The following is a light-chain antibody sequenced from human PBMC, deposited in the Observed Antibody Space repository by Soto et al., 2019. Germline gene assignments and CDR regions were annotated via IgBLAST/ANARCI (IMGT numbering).Light chain of an antibody. CDR1: RSVSSK. Sequence: EMVMTQSPATLSVSPGERATLSCRASRSVSSKLAWYQQKPGQAPRLLIYAASTRATGIPARFSGSGSGTEFTLTISSLLSEDFAVYFCQQHNTWPWTFGQGTKVEIK. CDR3: QQHNTWPWT. J-gene: IGKJ1*01. CDR2: AAS. V-gene: IGKV3-15*01.